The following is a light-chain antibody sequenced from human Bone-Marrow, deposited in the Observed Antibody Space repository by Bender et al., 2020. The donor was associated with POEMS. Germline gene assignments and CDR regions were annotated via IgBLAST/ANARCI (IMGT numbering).Light chain of an antibody. Sequence: QSVLTQPPSASATPGQRVTISCSGSSSNIGGNAVNWWQQLPGTAPKLLLYGNDQRPSGVPARFSGSKSGASASLAISGLQSEDEADYFCSAWDGILNGWVFGGGTGLTVL. J-gene: IGLJ3*02. CDR3: SAWDGILNGWV. CDR1: SSNIGGNA. CDR2: GND. V-gene: IGLV1-44*01.